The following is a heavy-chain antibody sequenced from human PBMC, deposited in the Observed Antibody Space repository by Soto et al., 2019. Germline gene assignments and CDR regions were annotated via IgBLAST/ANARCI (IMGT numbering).Heavy chain of an antibody. CDR3: ERGSNYFDN. Sequence: GGSLRLSCAASGFTFSSYAMHWVRQAPGKGLEWVAVISYHGSNKYYADSVKGRFTISRDNSKNTLYLQMNSLRAEDTAVYCCERGSNYFDNWGQGTLVTVSS. D-gene: IGHD4-4*01. V-gene: IGHV3-30*04. CDR2: ISYHGSNK. J-gene: IGHJ4*02. CDR1: GFTFSSYA.